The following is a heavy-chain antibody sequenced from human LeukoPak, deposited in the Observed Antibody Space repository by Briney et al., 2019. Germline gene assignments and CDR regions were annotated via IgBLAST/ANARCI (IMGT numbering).Heavy chain of an antibody. D-gene: IGHD3-22*01. CDR1: GFTFSSYS. CDR2: ISSSSSTM. J-gene: IGHJ4*02. CDR3: ARLSYYDSRAPH. Sequence: PGGSLRLSCAASGFTFSSYSMNWVRQAPGKGLEWISYISSSSSTMYYADSVKGRFTISRDNAKNSLYLQMNSLRAEDTAVYYCARLSYYDSRAPHWGQGTLVTVSS. V-gene: IGHV3-48*04.